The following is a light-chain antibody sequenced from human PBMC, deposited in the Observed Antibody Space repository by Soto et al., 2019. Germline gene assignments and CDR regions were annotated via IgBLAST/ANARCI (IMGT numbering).Light chain of an antibody. CDR3: QQYDRSPPLT. J-gene: IGKJ4*01. CDR2: GTS. Sequence: EIVLTQSPGTLSLSPGKGATLSCRASQSVSSKYLAWYQQKPGQPPRLLIYGTSSRATGIPDRFSGSGSGTDFTLTISRLEPEDFAVYYCQQYDRSPPLTFGGGTKVELQ. V-gene: IGKV3-20*01. CDR1: QSVSSKY.